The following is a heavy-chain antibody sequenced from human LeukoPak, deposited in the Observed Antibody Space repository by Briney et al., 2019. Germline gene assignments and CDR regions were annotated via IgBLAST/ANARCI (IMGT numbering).Heavy chain of an antibody. CDR3: ARSRPGSYQGS. V-gene: IGHV4-30-2*01. CDR2: IYHSGST. Sequence: PSQTLSLTCTVSGGSISSGGYYWSWIRQPPGKGLEWIGYIYHSGSTYYNPSLKSRVTISVDRSKNQFSLKLSSVTAADTAVYYCARSRPGSYQGSWGQGTLVTVSS. J-gene: IGHJ5*02. CDR1: GGSISSGGYY. D-gene: IGHD1-26*01.